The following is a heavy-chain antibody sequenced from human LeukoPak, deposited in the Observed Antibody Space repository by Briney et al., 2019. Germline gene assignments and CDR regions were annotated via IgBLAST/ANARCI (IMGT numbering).Heavy chain of an antibody. J-gene: IGHJ4*02. CDR2: IYNDGSQE. D-gene: IGHD1-1*01. V-gene: IGHV3-33*08. Sequence: GGSLRLSCAAYGFTFSSYGMHWVRQAPGKGLEWVTFIYNDGSQEYYPGSVKGRFRLSRHNSKNTLYLQMNSLRDEDTAIYYCARNVNHWNHVDCWGQGTRVTVSS. CDR1: GFTFSSYG. CDR3: ARNVNHWNHVDC.